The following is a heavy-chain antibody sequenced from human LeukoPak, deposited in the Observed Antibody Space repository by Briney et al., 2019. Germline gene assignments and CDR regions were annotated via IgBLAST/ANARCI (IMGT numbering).Heavy chain of an antibody. CDR2: IYHSGST. V-gene: IGHV4-38-2*02. CDR1: GYSISSGYY. D-gene: IGHD2-15*01. CDR3: ARTVVVASGFDY. J-gene: IGHJ4*02. Sequence: SETLSLTCTVSGYSISSGYYWGWLRQPPGKGLGWIGSIYHSGSTYYNPSLKSRVTISVDTSKNQFSLKLSSVNAADTAVYYCARTVVVASGFDYWGQGTLVTVSS.